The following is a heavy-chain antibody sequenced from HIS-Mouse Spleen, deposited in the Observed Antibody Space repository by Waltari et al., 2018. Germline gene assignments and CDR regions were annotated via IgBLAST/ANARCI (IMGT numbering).Heavy chain of an antibody. CDR3: ARDRRGFDY. V-gene: IGHV4-39*07. CDR1: GGSISRSSYD. D-gene: IGHD3-10*01. Sequence: QLQLQESGPGLVKPSETLSLTCTVSGGSISRSSYDWGWIRQPPGKGLEWIGSIYYSGSTYYNPSLKSRVTISVDTSKNQFSLKLSSVTAADTAVYYCARDRRGFDYWGQGTLVTVSS. CDR2: IYYSGST. J-gene: IGHJ4*02.